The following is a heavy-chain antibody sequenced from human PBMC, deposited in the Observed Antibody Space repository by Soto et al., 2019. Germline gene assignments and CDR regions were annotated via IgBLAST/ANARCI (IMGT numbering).Heavy chain of an antibody. CDR1: GGSITNSIYC. CDR2: IYYSGST. V-gene: IGHV4-39*01. CDR3: ATQEVGGSYVYTFDP. J-gene: IGHJ5*02. Sequence: SEVLFFTCSFAGGSITNSIYCWGRAPEPPGKGLEWIGSIYYSGSTYYNPSLKSRVTISVDTSKNQFSLKLSSVTAADTAVYYCATQEVGGSYVYTFDPWGQGTLVTVS. D-gene: IGHD1-26*01.